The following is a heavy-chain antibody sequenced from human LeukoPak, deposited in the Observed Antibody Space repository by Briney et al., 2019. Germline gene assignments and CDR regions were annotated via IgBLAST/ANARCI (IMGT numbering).Heavy chain of an antibody. D-gene: IGHD2-15*01. J-gene: IGHJ5*02. CDR1: GDSVSSNSAS. CDR2: TYYRSKREN. Sequence: SQTLSLTCTISGDSVSSNSASWNWIRQSPSRGLEWLGRTYYRSKRENDYAVSVKSRITINPDTSKNQFTPQLNSVPPEDTALYYCARGGYCSGGSCYSDWFDPWGQGNLVTVSS. CDR3: ARGGYCSGGSCYSDWFDP. V-gene: IGHV6-1*01.